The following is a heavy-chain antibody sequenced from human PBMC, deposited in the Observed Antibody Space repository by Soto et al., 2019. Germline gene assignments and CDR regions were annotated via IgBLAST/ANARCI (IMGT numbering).Heavy chain of an antibody. V-gene: IGHV3-23*01. J-gene: IGHJ6*03. Sequence: EVQLLESGGGLVQPGGSLRLSCAASGFRLSDSAVSWVRLAPGKGLEWVSSLTVTGDSAFYLASVKGRFTLSRDISKSTLYLQMSSLRAEYTAVYYCAKNGCSYTACYPYYYYVDAWGRGTTVTVSS. D-gene: IGHD2-15*01. CDR1: GFRLSDSA. CDR3: AKNGCSYTACYPYYYYVDA. CDR2: LTVTGDSA.